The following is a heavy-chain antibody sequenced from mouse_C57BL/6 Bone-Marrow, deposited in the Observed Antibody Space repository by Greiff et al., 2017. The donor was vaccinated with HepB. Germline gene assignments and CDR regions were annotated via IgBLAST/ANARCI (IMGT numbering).Heavy chain of an antibody. V-gene: IGHV1-66*01. Sequence: QVQLKESGPELVKPGASVKISCKASGYSFTSYYIHWVKQRPGQGLEWIGWIYPGSGNTKYNEKFKGKATLTADTSSSTAYMQLSSLTSEDSAVYYCVSYDGYYVPYWYFDVWGTGTTVTVSS. CDR1: GYSFTSYY. CDR3: VSYDGYYVPYWYFDV. D-gene: IGHD2-3*01. J-gene: IGHJ1*03. CDR2: IYPGSGNT.